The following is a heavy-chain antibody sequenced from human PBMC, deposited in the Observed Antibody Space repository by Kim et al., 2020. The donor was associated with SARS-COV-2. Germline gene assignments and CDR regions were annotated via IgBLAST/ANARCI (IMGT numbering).Heavy chain of an antibody. CDR1: GFTFSDYY. J-gene: IGHJ6*02. Sequence: GGSLRLSCAASGFTFSDYYMSWIRQAPGKGLEWVSYISSSSSYTNYADSVKGRFTISRDNAKNSLYLQMNSLRAEDTAVYYCARDPDGGIGELEYYYYYGMDVWGQGTTVTVSS. D-gene: IGHD3-10*01. CDR3: ARDPDGGIGELEYYYYYGMDV. V-gene: IGHV3-11*05. CDR2: ISSSSSYT.